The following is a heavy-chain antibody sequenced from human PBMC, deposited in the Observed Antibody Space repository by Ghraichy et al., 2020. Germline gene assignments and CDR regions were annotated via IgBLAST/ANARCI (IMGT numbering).Heavy chain of an antibody. Sequence: GGSLRLSCAASGFTFSTYKMNWVRQAPGKGLEWVSYISSSGDIIYYADSVRGRFTISRDNAKNSLSLHMNNLRDEDTAVYYCVREGDFWGPGTLVTVSS. CDR2: ISSSGDII. CDR1: GFTFSTYK. J-gene: IGHJ4*02. CDR3: VREGDF. V-gene: IGHV3-48*02.